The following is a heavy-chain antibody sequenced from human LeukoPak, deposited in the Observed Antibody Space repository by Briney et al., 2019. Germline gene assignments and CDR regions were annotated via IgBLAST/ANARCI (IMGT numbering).Heavy chain of an antibody. V-gene: IGHV4-30-4*01. J-gene: IGHJ3*02. CDR2: IYYSGST. Sequence: SETLSLTCTVSGGSISSYYWSWIRQPPGKGLEWIGYIYYSGSTYYNPSLKSRVTISVDTSKNQFSLKLSSVTVADTAVYYCARDYNRDAFDIWGQGTMVTVSS. CDR1: GGSISSYY. CDR3: ARDYNRDAFDI. D-gene: IGHD1-1*01.